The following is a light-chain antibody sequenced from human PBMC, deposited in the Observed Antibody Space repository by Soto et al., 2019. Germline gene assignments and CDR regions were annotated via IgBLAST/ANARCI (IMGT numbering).Light chain of an antibody. J-gene: IGLJ1*01. CDR1: SSDVGGYNY. Sequence: LTQPASVSGSPGQSITISCTGTSSDVGGYNYVSWYQQRPGKAPKLMIYDVSKRPSGVSNRFSGSKSGNTASLTISGLQAEDEADYYCSSYTSSSTLDVFGTGTKVTVL. V-gene: IGLV2-14*01. CDR3: SSYTSSSTLDV. CDR2: DVS.